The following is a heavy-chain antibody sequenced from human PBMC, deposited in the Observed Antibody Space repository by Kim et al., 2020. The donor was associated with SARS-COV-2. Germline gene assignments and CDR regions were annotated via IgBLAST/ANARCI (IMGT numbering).Heavy chain of an antibody. D-gene: IGHD2-2*01. V-gene: IGHV4-34*01. J-gene: IGHJ5*02. CDR3: ARGRGRIWIVVVPAAINWFDP. CDR1: GGSFSGYY. Sequence: SETLSLTCAVYGGSFSGYYWSWIRQPPGKGLEWIGEINHSGSTNYNPSLKRRVTISVDTSKNQFSLKLSTGTAADTAVYYCARGRGRIWIVVVPAAINWFDPWGQGTLVTVSS. CDR2: INHSGST.